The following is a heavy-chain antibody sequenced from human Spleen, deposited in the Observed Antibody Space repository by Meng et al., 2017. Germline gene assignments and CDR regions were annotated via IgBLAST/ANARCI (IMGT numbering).Heavy chain of an antibody. J-gene: IGHJ3*02. CDR1: GFTFSSYW. CDR2: IRQDGNEK. Sequence: GESLKISCAASGFTFSSYWMKWVRQAPGKGLEWVANIRQDGNEKDYVDSVKGRFTISRDNAKNSLYLQMNSLRAEDMALYYCAKDRMVRGVIITNAFDIWGQGTMVTVSS. V-gene: IGHV3-7*03. D-gene: IGHD3-10*01. CDR3: AKDRMVRGVIITNAFDI.